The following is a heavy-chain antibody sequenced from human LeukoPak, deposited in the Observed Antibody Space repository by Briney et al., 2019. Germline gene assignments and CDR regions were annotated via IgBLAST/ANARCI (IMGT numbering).Heavy chain of an antibody. J-gene: IGHJ4*02. CDR3: ARRRYSSGWPFDY. CDR1: GGSISSYY. D-gene: IGHD6-19*01. Sequence: SETLSLTCTVSGGSISSYYWSWIRQPPGKGLEWIGYIYYSGSTNYNPSLKSRVTISVDTSKNQFSLKLSSVTAADTAVYYCARRRYSSGWPFDYWGQGTLVTVSS. CDR2: IYYSGST. V-gene: IGHV4-59*08.